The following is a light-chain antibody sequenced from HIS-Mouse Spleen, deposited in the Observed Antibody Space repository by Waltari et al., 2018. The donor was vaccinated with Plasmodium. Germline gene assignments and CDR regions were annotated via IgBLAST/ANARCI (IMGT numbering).Light chain of an antibody. CDR2: AAS. J-gene: IGKJ2*01. CDR3: QQLNSYPYT. CDR1: QGISSY. V-gene: IGKV1-9*01. Sequence: IQLPQPPPFLSPSLGDRLTITCRASQGISSYLAWYQQKPGKAPKLLIYAASTLQSGVPSRFSGSGSGTEFTLTISSLQPEDFATYYCQQLNSYPYTFGQGTKLEIK.